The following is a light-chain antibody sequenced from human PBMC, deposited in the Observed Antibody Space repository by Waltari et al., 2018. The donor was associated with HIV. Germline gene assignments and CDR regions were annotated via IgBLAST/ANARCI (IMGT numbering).Light chain of an antibody. J-gene: IGKJ4*01. CDR3: QQYGSSPLT. CDR1: QSVTSSF. Sequence: EIVLTQSRGTLSLSPGERATLSCRASQSVTSSFLSWYQQKPGQAPRLLIYGASSRATGIPDRFSGGGSGTDFTLTISRLEPEDFAVYYCQQYGSSPLTFGGGTKVDIK. V-gene: IGKV3-20*01. CDR2: GAS.